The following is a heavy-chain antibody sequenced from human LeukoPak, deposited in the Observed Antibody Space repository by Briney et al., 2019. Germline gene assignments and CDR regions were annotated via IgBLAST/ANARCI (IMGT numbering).Heavy chain of an antibody. V-gene: IGHV3-30*18. D-gene: IGHD5-12*01. Sequence: GRSLRLSCAASGFTFSRSGMHWVRQAPGKGLEWVAAISYDGSKKYYADSVKGRFTVSRDNSKNTLYLQMNSLRAEDTAVYYCAKVAKEVATIEDFDYWGQGTLVTVSS. J-gene: IGHJ4*02. CDR3: AKVAKEVATIEDFDY. CDR1: GFTFSRSG. CDR2: ISYDGSKK.